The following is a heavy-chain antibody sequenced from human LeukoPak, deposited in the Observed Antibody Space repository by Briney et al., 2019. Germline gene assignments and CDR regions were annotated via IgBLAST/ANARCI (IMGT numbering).Heavy chain of an antibody. Sequence: SETLSLTCTASGGSISSYYWSWIRQPPGKGLEWIGYIYYSGSTNYNPSLKSRVTISVETSKNQFSLKLSSVTAADTAVYYCARGAIVATIRPGNWFDPWGQGTLVTVSS. CDR3: ARGAIVATIRPGNWFDP. J-gene: IGHJ5*02. D-gene: IGHD5-12*01. CDR2: IYYSGST. CDR1: GGSISSYY. V-gene: IGHV4-59*01.